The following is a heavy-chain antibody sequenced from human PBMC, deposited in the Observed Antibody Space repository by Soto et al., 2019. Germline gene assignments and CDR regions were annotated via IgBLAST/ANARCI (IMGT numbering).Heavy chain of an antibody. CDR1: GGTFSTNP. Sequence: QVQLVQSGAEVKMPGSSVKGSCKASGGTFSTNPISWVRQAPGQGLEWMGGTSPIFGSGSASQTFHGRLTVTADKSTNTSYMELSKLTSGDTAVYYCARRQSGGFHRYFDSWGQGTLVTVSS. CDR3: ARRQSGGFHRYFDS. D-gene: IGHD2-15*01. J-gene: IGHJ4*02. V-gene: IGHV1-69*06. CDR2: TSPIFGSG.